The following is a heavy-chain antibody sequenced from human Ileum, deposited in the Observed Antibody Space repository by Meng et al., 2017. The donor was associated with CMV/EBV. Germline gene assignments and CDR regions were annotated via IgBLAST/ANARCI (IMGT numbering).Heavy chain of an antibody. J-gene: IGHJ4*02. Sequence: QVDLQESCPGLVRRSVTLSLTCTVSGCSICSYYLSWIRKPAGQGLEWIGRIYTSGSSNYNSSLKCRVTMSVDTSKNQFTMKLNSVPAADTAVYYCAREGPTDWGRALDYWGQGTLVTVSS. CDR3: AREGPTDWGRALDY. D-gene: IGHD7-27*01. V-gene: IGHV4-4*07. CDR1: GCSICSYY. CDR2: IYTSGSS.